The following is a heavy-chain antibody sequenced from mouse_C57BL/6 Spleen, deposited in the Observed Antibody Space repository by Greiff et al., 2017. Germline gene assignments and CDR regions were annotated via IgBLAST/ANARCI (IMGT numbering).Heavy chain of an antibody. CDR3: AKCGGNYGYAMDY. Sequence: VQLQQSGPELVKPGASVKISCKASGYAFSSSWMNWVKQRPGKGLEWIGRIYPGDGDTNYNGKFKGKATLTADKSSSTSYMQLSSLTSEDSAVYFGAKCGGNYGYAMDYWGQGTSVTVSS. CDR2: IYPGDGDT. D-gene: IGHD2-1*01. V-gene: IGHV1-82*01. J-gene: IGHJ4*01. CDR1: GYAFSSSW.